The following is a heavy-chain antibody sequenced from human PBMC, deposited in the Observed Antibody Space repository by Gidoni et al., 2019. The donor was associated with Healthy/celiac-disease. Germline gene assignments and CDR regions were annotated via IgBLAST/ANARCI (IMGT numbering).Heavy chain of an antibody. CDR2: ISGSGGST. Sequence: EVQLLESGGGLVQPGGSLRLSCAASGFTFSSYAMSWVRQAPGKGLEWVSAISGSGGSTYYADSVKGRVTISRDNSKNTLYLQMNSLRAEDTAVYYCAKDKMRTGTIRDYYYGMDVWGQGTTVTVSS. D-gene: IGHD1-7*01. CDR3: AKDKMRTGTIRDYYYGMDV. CDR1: GFTFSSYA. V-gene: IGHV3-23*01. J-gene: IGHJ6*02.